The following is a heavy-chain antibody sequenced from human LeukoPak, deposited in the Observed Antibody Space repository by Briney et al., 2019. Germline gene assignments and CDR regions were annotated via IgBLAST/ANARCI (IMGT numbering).Heavy chain of an antibody. J-gene: IGHJ4*02. D-gene: IGHD4-17*01. CDR3: ARHPMTTVIENIDY. Sequence: PSETLSLTCTVSGGSISSSSYYWGWIRQPPGKGLEWIGSIYYSGSTYYNPSLKSRVTISVDTSKNQFSLKLSSVTAADTAVYYCARHPMTTVIENIDYWGQGTLVTVSS. CDR2: IYYSGST. CDR1: GGSISSSSYY. V-gene: IGHV4-39*01.